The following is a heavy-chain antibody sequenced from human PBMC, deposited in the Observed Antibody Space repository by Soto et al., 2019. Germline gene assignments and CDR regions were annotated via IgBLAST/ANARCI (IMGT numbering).Heavy chain of an antibody. CDR1: GYTLTELS. D-gene: IGHD3-3*01. V-gene: IGHV1-24*01. CDR2: FEPEDGNT. Sequence: ASVKVSCKVSGYTLTELSMHWVRQAPGKGLEWMGCFEPEDGNTIYSQKFQGRVTMTEDTSANTAYMELSSLRSEDTAFYYCARDIYDFWSGHHGNYFDYWGQGTLVTVSS. CDR3: ARDIYDFWSGHHGNYFDY. J-gene: IGHJ4*02.